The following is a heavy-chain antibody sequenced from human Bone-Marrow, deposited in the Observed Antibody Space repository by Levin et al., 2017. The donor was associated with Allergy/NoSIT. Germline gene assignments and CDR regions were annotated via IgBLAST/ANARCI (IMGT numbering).Heavy chain of an antibody. J-gene: IGHJ4*02. Sequence: RGESLKISCKASGYTFINYWIGWVRQMPGKGPEWMGIIGPDNSDTRYSPSFEGQVTISVDKSISTAYLQWRSLKASDTAMYYCVRLESSAYYSVVYWGLGTLVTVSS. D-gene: IGHD3-22*01. CDR1: GYTFINYW. CDR2: IGPDNSDT. CDR3: VRLESSAYYSVVY. V-gene: IGHV5-51*01.